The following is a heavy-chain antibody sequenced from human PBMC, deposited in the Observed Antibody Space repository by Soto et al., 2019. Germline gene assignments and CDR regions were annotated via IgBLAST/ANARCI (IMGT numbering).Heavy chain of an antibody. CDR2: IWYDGSNK. CDR3: ARGDSWGSYRYPRENDAFDI. V-gene: IGHV3-33*01. Sequence: GGSLRLSCAASGFTFSSYGMHWVRQAPGKGLEWVAVIWYDGSNKYYADSVKGRFTISRDNSKNTLYLQMNSLRAEDTAVYYCARGDSWGSYRYPRENDAFDIWGQGTMVTVSS. D-gene: IGHD3-16*02. CDR1: GFTFSSYG. J-gene: IGHJ3*02.